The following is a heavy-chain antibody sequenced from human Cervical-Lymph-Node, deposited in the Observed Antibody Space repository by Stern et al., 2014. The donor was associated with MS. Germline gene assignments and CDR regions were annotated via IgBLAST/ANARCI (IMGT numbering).Heavy chain of an antibody. CDR2: IIPIFGTA. J-gene: IGHJ6*02. CDR1: GYTFTYRY. Sequence: VHLVESGAEVKKTGSSVKVSCKASGYTFTYRYLHWVRQAPGQGLEWMGGIIPIFGTANYAQKFQGRVTITADESTSTAYMELSSLRSEDTAVYYCARVHHEIFGAYGMDVWGQGTTVTVSS. CDR3: ARVHHEIFGAYGMDV. V-gene: IGHV1-69*01. D-gene: IGHD3-3*01.